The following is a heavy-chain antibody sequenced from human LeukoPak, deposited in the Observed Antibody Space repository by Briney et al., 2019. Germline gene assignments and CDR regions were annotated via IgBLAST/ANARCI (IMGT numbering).Heavy chain of an antibody. Sequence: PGGSLRLSCAASGFTFSSYAMSWVRQAPGKGLEWVSAISDSGGSTYYADSVKGRFTISRDNSKNTLYLQMNSLRAEDTAVYYCAKGLPYDSSGYDPMGAFDYWGQGTLVTVSS. J-gene: IGHJ4*02. V-gene: IGHV3-23*01. CDR3: AKGLPYDSSGYDPMGAFDY. CDR2: ISDSGGST. D-gene: IGHD3-22*01. CDR1: GFTFSSYA.